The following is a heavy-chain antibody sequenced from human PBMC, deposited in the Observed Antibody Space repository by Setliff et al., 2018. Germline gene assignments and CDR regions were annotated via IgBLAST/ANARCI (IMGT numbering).Heavy chain of an antibody. CDR1: GLTFRTYA. CDR2: TTGSGGDR. V-gene: IGHV3-23*01. D-gene: IGHD4-4*01. CDR3: ATSTITTYYFDY. J-gene: IGHJ4*01. Sequence: GGSLRLSCAASGLTFRTYAMSWVRQAPGKGLEWISSTTGSGGDRDYADSVKGRFTISRDNSKNTLYLQMNSLRAEDTAIYYCATSTITTYYFDYWGHGTLVTVSS.